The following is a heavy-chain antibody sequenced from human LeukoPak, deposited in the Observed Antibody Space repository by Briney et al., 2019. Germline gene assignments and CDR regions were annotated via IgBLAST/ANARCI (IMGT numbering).Heavy chain of an antibody. Sequence: ASVNVSCTASGYTFTSYDINWVRQATGQGLEWMGWMNPNSGNTGYAQKFQGRVTMTRNTSISTAYMELSSLRSEDTAVYYCARRFMTTVTTGSRYYGMDVWGQGTTVTVSS. CDR1: GYTFTSYD. J-gene: IGHJ6*02. CDR2: MNPNSGNT. CDR3: ARRFMTTVTTGSRYYGMDV. V-gene: IGHV1-8*01. D-gene: IGHD4-17*01.